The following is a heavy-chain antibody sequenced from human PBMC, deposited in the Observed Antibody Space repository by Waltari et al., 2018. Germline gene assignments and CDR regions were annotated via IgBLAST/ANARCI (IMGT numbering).Heavy chain of an antibody. D-gene: IGHD2-21*02. Sequence: QVQLVQSGAEVKKPGASVKVSCKVSGYTLTELSMHWVRQAPGKGLEWMGGVDPEDGETIYAQKFQGRVTMTEDTSTDTAYMELSSLRSEDTAVYYCASRPPYCGGDCSHYFDYWGQGTLVTVSS. CDR2: VDPEDGET. V-gene: IGHV1-24*01. J-gene: IGHJ4*02. CDR1: GYTLTELS. CDR3: ASRPPYCGGDCSHYFDY.